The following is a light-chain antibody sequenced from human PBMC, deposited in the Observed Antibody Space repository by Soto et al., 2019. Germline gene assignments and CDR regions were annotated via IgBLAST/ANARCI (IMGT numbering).Light chain of an antibody. CDR3: QQSYSAPLT. CDR2: STS. Sequence: DIQMTQSPPSLSASVGDRVTITCRASQTISSYLTWYQQKPGKAPKLLTYSTSTLQSGVPSRFSGSGSGTDFTLTISGLQSEDCATYYCQQSYSAPLTFGPGTRVDLK. J-gene: IGKJ3*01. CDR1: QTISSY. V-gene: IGKV1-39*01.